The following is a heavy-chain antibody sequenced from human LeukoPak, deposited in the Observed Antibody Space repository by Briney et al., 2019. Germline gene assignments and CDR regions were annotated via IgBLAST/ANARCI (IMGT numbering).Heavy chain of an antibody. V-gene: IGHV4-59*01. Sequence: SETLSLTCTVSGGSLSAYYWNWIRQTPGKGLEWIGYVYHSGRTYYNPSLKSRVTISVDTSKNQFSLKLSSVTAADTAVYYCARDRSLLIAAVGPYYYYGMDVWGQGTTVTVSS. D-gene: IGHD6-13*01. J-gene: IGHJ6*02. CDR1: GGSLSAYY. CDR2: VYHSGRT. CDR3: ARDRSLLIAAVGPYYYYGMDV.